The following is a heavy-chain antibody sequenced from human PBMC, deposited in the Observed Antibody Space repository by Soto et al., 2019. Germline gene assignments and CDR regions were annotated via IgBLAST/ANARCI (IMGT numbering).Heavy chain of an antibody. D-gene: IGHD1-26*01. CDR3: ARRYSGSYPSLYYFDY. CDR2: IYPGDSDT. V-gene: IGHV5-51*01. Sequence: GESLKISCKGSGYSFTSYWIGWVSQMPGKGLEWMGIIYPGDSDTRYSPSFQGQVTISADKSISTAYLQWSSLKASDTAMYYCARRYSGSYPSLYYFDYWGQRTRVTFYS. J-gene: IGHJ4*02. CDR1: GYSFTSYW.